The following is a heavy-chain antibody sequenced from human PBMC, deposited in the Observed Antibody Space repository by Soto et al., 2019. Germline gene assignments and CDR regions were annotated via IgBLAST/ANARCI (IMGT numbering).Heavy chain of an antibody. J-gene: IGHJ6*03. D-gene: IGHD6-19*01. CDR3: ARECGPTVAGYYYYYYMDV. Sequence: QVQLQQWGAGLLKPSETLSLTCAVYGGSFSGYYWSWIRQPPGKGLEWIGEINHSGSTNYNPSLKSRVTISVDTSKNQFYLKLSSVTAADTAVYYCARECGPTVAGYYYYYYMDVWGKGTTVTVSS. CDR2: INHSGST. CDR1: GGSFSGYY. V-gene: IGHV4-34*01.